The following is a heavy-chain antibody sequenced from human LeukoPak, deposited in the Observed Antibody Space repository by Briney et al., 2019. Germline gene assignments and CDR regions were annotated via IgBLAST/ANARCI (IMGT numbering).Heavy chain of an antibody. D-gene: IGHD3-22*01. J-gene: IGHJ3*02. CDR1: GDSVSSNTAA. Sequence: SQTLSLTCAISGDSVSSNTAAWNWIRQSPSRGLEWLGRTYYRSKWYNDYAVPVKSRITINPDTSKNQFSLKLSSVTAADTAVYYCARDGLGLDAFDIWGQGTMVTVSS. CDR2: TYYRSKWYN. V-gene: IGHV6-1*01. CDR3: ARDGLGLDAFDI.